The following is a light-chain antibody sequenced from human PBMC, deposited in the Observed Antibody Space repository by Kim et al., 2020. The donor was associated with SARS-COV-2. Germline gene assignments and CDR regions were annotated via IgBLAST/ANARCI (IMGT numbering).Light chain of an antibody. Sequence: LSPGERATLSCRASQSVGSSYLAWYQQKPGQAPRLLIYGASSRATGIPDRFSGSGSGTDFTLAISRLEPEDFAVYYCQQYLISPWTFGQGTKVE. V-gene: IGKV3-20*01. CDR1: QSVGSSY. CDR3: QQYLISPWT. CDR2: GAS. J-gene: IGKJ1*01.